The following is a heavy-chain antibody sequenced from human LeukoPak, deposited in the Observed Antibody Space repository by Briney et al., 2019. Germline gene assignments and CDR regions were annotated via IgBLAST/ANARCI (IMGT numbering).Heavy chain of an antibody. CDR2: ISSSSSYI. J-gene: IGHJ6*03. Sequence: NAGGSLRLSCAASGFTFSSYSMNWVRQAPGKGLEWVSSISSSSSYIYYADSVKGRFTISRDNAKNSLYLQMNSLRAEDTAVYYCARALKAPLGWVRYYYMGVWGKGTTVTVSS. V-gene: IGHV3-21*01. CDR3: ARALKAPLGWVRYYYMGV. D-gene: IGHD3-16*01. CDR1: GFTFSSYS.